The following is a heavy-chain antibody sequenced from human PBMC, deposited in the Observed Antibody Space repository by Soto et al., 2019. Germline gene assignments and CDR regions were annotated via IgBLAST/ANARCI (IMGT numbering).Heavy chain of an antibody. J-gene: IGHJ4*02. CDR3: ARRSYSRSWADVDY. V-gene: IGHV1-3*01. CDR2: INAGTGHT. CDR1: GYTFTNYT. Sequence: QVQLVQSGAEVKKPGDSVKLSCKASGYTFTNYTIHWVRQAPGQRLEWMGWINAGTGHTRFSEKLQGRVSLAWETSASTAYLDLPTLRFEDTGVYYCARRSYSRSWADVDYWGQGTLVTVSS. D-gene: IGHD6-13*01.